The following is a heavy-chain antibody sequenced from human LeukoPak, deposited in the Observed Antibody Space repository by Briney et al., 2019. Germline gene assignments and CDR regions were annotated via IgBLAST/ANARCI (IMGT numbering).Heavy chain of an antibody. D-gene: IGHD5-18*01. J-gene: IGHJ4*02. CDR3: ARASYSYGYWGYFDY. Sequence: SETLSFTGAGYGGSFSGYYWSWIRQPPRKGLKWMGEINHSGSTNYNPSLKGRVTISVDTSKNQFSLKLSSVTAADTAVYYCARASYSYGYWGYFDYWGQGTLVTVSS. V-gene: IGHV4-34*01. CDR2: INHSGST. CDR1: GGSFSGYY.